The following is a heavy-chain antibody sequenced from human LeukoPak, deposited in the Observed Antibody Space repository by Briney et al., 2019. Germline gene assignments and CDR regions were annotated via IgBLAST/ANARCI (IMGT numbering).Heavy chain of an antibody. D-gene: IGHD6-13*01. CDR1: GGSMNSGTYY. Sequence: PSQTLSLTCTGSGGSMNSGTYYWTWIRQPAGKGLEGIGRVSYSGSTCYNPSLTSRVTISLDTPKNYFSLKVNSVTDADTAVYYSARETQEPYTSTWRLYDSHSYMDAWGKGTTVIVSS. CDR3: ARETQEPYTSTWRLYDSHSYMDA. J-gene: IGHJ6*03. CDR2: VSYSGST. V-gene: IGHV4-61*02.